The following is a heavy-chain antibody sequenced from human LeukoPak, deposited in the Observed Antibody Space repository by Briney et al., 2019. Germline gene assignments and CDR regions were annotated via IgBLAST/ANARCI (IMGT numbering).Heavy chain of an antibody. J-gene: IGHJ3*02. Sequence: ASVKVSCKASGYTFIDYYMHWVRQAPGQGLEWMGWINPNSGGTNYAQKFQGRVTMTRDTSISTAYMELSRLRSDDTAVYYCAREITIFGVEGAFDIWGQGTMVTVSS. CDR1: GYTFIDYY. CDR2: INPNSGGT. CDR3: AREITIFGVEGAFDI. D-gene: IGHD3-3*01. V-gene: IGHV1-2*02.